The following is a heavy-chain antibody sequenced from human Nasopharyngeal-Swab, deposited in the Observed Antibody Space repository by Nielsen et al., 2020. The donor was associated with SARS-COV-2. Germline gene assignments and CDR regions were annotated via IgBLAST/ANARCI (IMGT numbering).Heavy chain of an antibody. V-gene: IGHV4-30-4*01. CDR1: GGSISSGDYY. Sequence: SETLSLTCTVSGGSISSGDYYWSWIRPPPGKGLEWIGYIYYSGSTYYNPSLKSRVTISVDTSKNQFSLKLSSVTAADTAVYYWARDSYYYGMDVWGQGTTVTVSS. J-gene: IGHJ6*02. CDR2: IYYSGST. CDR3: ARDSYYYGMDV.